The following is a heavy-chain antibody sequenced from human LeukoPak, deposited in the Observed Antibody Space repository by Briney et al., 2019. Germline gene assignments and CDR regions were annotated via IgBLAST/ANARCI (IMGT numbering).Heavy chain of an antibody. CDR2: IIPIFGTA. CDR3: ARSPPLSGGWYGLPRPPNWFDP. Sequence: ASVKVSCKASGYTFTGYYMHWVRQAPGQGLEWMGGIIPIFGTANYAQKFQGRVTITADESTSTAYMELSSLRSEDTAVYYCARSPPLSGGWYGLPRPPNWFDPWGQGTLVTVSS. J-gene: IGHJ5*02. D-gene: IGHD6-19*01. V-gene: IGHV1-69*13. CDR1: GYTFTGYY.